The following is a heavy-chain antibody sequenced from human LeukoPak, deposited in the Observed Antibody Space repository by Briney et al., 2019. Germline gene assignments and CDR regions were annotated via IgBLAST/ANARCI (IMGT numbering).Heavy chain of an antibody. J-gene: IGHJ5*02. D-gene: IGHD2-2*01. Sequence: KPSETLSLTCAVYGGSFSGYYWSWIRQPPGKGLEWIGEINHSGSTNYNPSLKSRVTISVDTSKNQFSLKLSSVTAADTAVYYCARGYCSSTSCHRILGFDPWGQGTLVTVSS. CDR3: ARGYCSSTSCHRILGFDP. CDR2: INHSGST. V-gene: IGHV4-34*01. CDR1: GGSFSGYY.